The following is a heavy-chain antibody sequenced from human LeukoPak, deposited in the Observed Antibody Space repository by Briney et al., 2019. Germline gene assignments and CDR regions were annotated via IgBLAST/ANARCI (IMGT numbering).Heavy chain of an antibody. CDR2: IKQDGRIK. J-gene: IGHJ4*02. CDR1: GFTFSSFW. D-gene: IGHD3-22*01. Sequence: GGSLRLSCAASGFTFSSFWMAWGRQAPGKGLGWGANIKQDGRIKYYGDSVTGRFTISRDNAKNSLYLQMNSLRAEDTALYYCATSYDSSGCDWGQGTLVTVSS. CDR3: ATSYDSSGCD. V-gene: IGHV3-7*01.